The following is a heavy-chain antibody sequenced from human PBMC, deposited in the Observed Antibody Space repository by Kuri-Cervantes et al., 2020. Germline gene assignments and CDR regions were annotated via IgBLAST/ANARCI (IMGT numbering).Heavy chain of an antibody. Sequence: GGSLGLSCAASGFTFSSYGMHWVRQAPGKGLEWVAFIRYDGSNKYYADSVKGRFTISRDNSKNTLYLQMNSLRAEDTAVYYCAKMDYGGRHKNDYWGQGTLVTVSS. CDR3: AKMDYGGRHKNDY. CDR2: IRYDGSNK. D-gene: IGHD4-23*01. CDR1: GFTFSSYG. V-gene: IGHV3-30*02. J-gene: IGHJ4*02.